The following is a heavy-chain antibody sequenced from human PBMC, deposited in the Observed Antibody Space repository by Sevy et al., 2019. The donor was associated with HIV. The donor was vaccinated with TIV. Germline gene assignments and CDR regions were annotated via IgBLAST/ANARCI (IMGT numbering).Heavy chain of an antibody. J-gene: IGHJ6*02. CDR1: XYSFTSYW. CDR2: IYPGDSDT. Sequence: GESLKISCKXSXYSFTSYWIGXVRQMPGKGLEWMGIIYPGDSDTRYSPSFQGQVTISADKSISTAYLQWSSLKASDTAMYXCARRGXAVAGMTYXYGMDVXGQGTTVTVSS. CDR3: ARRGXAVAGMTYXYGMDV. V-gene: IGHV5-51*01. D-gene: IGHD6-19*01.